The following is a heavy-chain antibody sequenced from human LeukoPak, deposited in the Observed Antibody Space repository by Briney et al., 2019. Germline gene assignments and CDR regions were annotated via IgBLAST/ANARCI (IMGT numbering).Heavy chain of an antibody. CDR3: ATVSDGRGYYYYYMDV. V-gene: IGHV1-46*01. CDR2: INPSGGST. Sequence: GASVEVSCKASGYTFTSYYMHWVRQATGQGLEWMGIINPSGGSTSYAQKFQGRVTMTEDTSTDTAYMELSSLRSEDTAVYYCATVSDGRGYYYYYMDVWGKGTTVTVSS. CDR1: GYTFTSYY. J-gene: IGHJ6*03. D-gene: IGHD2-15*01.